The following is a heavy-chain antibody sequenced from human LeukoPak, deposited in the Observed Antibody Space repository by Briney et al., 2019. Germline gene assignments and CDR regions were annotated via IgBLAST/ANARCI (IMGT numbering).Heavy chain of an antibody. CDR3: ARGPPTDYYDSSGFYYVFDY. J-gene: IGHJ4*02. Sequence: SETLSLTCTVSGGSISSNTHYWVWVRQPPGKGLEWIGEINHSGSTNYNPSLKSRVTISVDTSKNQFSLKLSSVTAADTAVYFCARGPPTDYYDSSGFYYVFDYWGQGTLVTVSS. V-gene: IGHV4-39*07. CDR2: INHSGST. CDR1: GGSISSNTHY. D-gene: IGHD3-22*01.